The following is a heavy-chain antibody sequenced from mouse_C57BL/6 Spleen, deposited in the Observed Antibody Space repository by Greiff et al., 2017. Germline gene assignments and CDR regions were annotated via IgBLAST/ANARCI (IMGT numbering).Heavy chain of an antibody. CDR3: ARGGANSPFAY. D-gene: IGHD3-1*01. CDR1: GYTFTSYW. J-gene: IGHJ3*01. V-gene: IGHV1-69*01. Sequence: QVQLQQPGAELVMPGASVKLSCKASGYTFTSYWMHWVKQGPGQGLEWIGEIDPSDSYTNYNQKFKGKSTLTVDKSSSTAYMQLSSLTSEDSAVYYWARGGANSPFAYWGQGTLVTVSA. CDR2: IDPSDSYT.